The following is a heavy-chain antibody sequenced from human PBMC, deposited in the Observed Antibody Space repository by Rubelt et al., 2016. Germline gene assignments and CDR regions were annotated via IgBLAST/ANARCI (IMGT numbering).Heavy chain of an antibody. CDR3: VRDLFDGGSYLDAFDI. CDR2: IKQDGSKK. CDR1: GLTFTNAW. Sequence: EVQLVESGGGSVKPGGSLRLSCEVFGLTFTNAWMSWVRQAPGEGLECVANIKQDGSKKYYVDSVKGRFTISRDNAKNSLFLQMDSLRVEDTAVYYCVRDLFDGGSYLDAFDIWGQGTMVTVSS. V-gene: IGHV3-7*01. J-gene: IGHJ3*02. D-gene: IGHD1-26*01.